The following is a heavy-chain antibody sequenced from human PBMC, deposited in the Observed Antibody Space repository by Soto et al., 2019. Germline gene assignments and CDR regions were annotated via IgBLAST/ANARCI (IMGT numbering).Heavy chain of an antibody. CDR1: GGTFSSYA. CDR3: ARDPHEFWTSYWFDP. Sequence: ASVKVYCKASGGTFSSYAISWVRQAPGQGLEWMGWISANDGKTNYAEKFQGRVTLTTDTSTSTAYMELRSLRSDDTAIYYCARDPHEFWTSYWFDPWGQGTPVTVSS. V-gene: IGHV1-18*01. CDR2: ISANDGKT. J-gene: IGHJ5*02. D-gene: IGHD3-3*01.